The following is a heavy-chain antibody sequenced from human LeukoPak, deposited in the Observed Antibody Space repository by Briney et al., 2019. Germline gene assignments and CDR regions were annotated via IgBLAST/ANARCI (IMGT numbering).Heavy chain of an antibody. V-gene: IGHV3-21*01. D-gene: IGHD3-22*01. CDR3: ARQTYYDSSGYYSPY. Sequence: GGSLRLSCAASGFTFSSYSMNWVRQAPGKGLEWASSISSSSSYIYYADSVEGRFTISRDNAKNSLYLQMNSLRAEDTAVYYCARQTYYDSSGYYSPYWGQGTLVTVSS. CDR2: ISSSSSYI. CDR1: GFTFSSYS. J-gene: IGHJ4*02.